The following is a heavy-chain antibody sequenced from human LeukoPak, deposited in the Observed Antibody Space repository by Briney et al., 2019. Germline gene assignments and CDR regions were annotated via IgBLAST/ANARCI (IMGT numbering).Heavy chain of an antibody. CDR2: IWYDGSNK. Sequence: GGSLRLSCAASGFTFSSYGMHWVRQAPGKGLEGVAVIWYDGSNKYYADSVKGRFTISRDNSKNTLYLQMNSLRAEDTAVYYCARTYCTNGVCYEFDYWGQGTLVTVSS. J-gene: IGHJ4*02. V-gene: IGHV3-33*01. CDR3: ARTYCTNGVCYEFDY. D-gene: IGHD2-8*01. CDR1: GFTFSSYG.